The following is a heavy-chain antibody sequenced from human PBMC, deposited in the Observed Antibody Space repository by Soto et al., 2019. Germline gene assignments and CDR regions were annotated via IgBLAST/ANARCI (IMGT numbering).Heavy chain of an antibody. CDR3: ARDLRYCSGGSCFVNCLAP. J-gene: IGHJ5*02. D-gene: IGHD2-15*01. V-gene: IGHV3-48*03. Sequence: LSLSCAASGFTVSSYEMNWVRQAPGKGLEWVSYISSSGSTIYYADSVKGRFTISRDNAKNSLYLQMNSLRAEDTAVYYCARDLRYCSGGSCFVNCLAPWGLETLSPVS. CDR2: ISSSGSTI. CDR1: GFTVSSYE.